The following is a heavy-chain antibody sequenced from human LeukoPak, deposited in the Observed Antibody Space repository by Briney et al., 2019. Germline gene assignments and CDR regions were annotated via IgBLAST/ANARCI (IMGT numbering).Heavy chain of an antibody. CDR3: AKVFEVRAVSGSYYNDY. V-gene: IGHV3-23*01. CDR2: ISGSGGST. CDR1: GFTFSSYA. J-gene: IGHJ4*02. Sequence: GGSLRLSCAASGFTFSSYAMSWVRQAPGKGLEWVSAISGSGGSTYCADSVKGRFTISRDNSKNTLYLQMNSLRAEDTAVYYCAKVFEVRAVSGSYYNDYWGQGTLVTVSS. D-gene: IGHD3-10*01.